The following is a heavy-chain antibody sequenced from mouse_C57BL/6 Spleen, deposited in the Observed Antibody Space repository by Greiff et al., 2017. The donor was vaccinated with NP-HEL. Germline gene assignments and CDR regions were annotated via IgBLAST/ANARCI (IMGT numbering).Heavy chain of an antibody. J-gene: IGHJ4*01. Sequence: EVQVVESGGGLVKPGGSLKLSCAASGFTFSDYGMHWVRQAPEKGLEWVAYISSGSSTIYYADTVKGRFTISRDNAKNTLFLQMTSLRSEDTAMYYCAVTGTFYYAMDYWGQGTSVTVSS. D-gene: IGHD4-1*01. CDR1: GFTFSDYG. CDR2: ISSGSSTI. V-gene: IGHV5-17*01. CDR3: AVTGTFYYAMDY.